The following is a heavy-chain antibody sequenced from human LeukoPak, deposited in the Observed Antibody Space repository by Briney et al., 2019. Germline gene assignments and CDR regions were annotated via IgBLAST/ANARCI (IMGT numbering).Heavy chain of an antibody. CDR3: ARRSRGTGSWYYFDY. Sequence: GRSLRLSCAASGFTFSSYEMNWVRQAPGKGLEWVSYISSSGSTIYYADSVKGRFTISRDNAKNSLYLQMNSLRAEDTAVYYCARRSRGTGSWYYFDYWGQGTLVTVSS. CDR2: ISSSGSTI. CDR1: GFTFSSYE. V-gene: IGHV3-48*03. J-gene: IGHJ4*02. D-gene: IGHD3-10*01.